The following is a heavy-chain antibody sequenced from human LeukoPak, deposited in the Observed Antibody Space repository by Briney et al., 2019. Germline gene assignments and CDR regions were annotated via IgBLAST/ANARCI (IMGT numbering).Heavy chain of an antibody. D-gene: IGHD6-6*01. CDR3: ARGLLEQLGNWFDP. J-gene: IGHJ5*02. V-gene: IGHV4-31*03. Sequence: SQTLSLTCTVSGGSISSGGYYWSWIRQHPGKGLEWIGYIYYSGSTYYNPSLKSRVTISVDTSKNQFPLKLSSATAADTAVYYCARGLLEQLGNWFDPWGQGTLVTVSS. CDR2: IYYSGST. CDR1: GGSISSGGYY.